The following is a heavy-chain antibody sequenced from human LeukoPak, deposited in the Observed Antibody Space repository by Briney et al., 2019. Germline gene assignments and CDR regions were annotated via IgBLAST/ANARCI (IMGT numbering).Heavy chain of an antibody. J-gene: IGHJ4*02. CDR2: ISSSGTTM. Sequence: PGGSLRLSCAVSRCIISGYSMNWVRQAPGKGLEWVSYISSSGTTMHYADSVKGRFTISRDNAKNSLYLQMNSLRDEDTAVYYCVRSRQVSYFDYWDQGTLVTVSS. CDR1: RCIISGYS. V-gene: IGHV3-48*02. CDR3: VRSRQVSYFDY. D-gene: IGHD2-8*01.